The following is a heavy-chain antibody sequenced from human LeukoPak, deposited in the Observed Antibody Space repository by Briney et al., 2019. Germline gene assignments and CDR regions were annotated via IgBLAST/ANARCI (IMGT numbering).Heavy chain of an antibody. V-gene: IGHV4-59*01. CDR1: GGSITSYY. J-gene: IGHJ5*02. CDR2: IFYSGST. Sequence: PSETLSLTCTVSGGSITSYYWSWIRQPPGKGLEWIGYIFYSGSTNYNPSLKSRVTISVDTSKSQFSLKLNSVTAADTAVYYCARDRGVLGSGGYYTNWFDPWGQGTLVTVSS. CDR3: ARDRGVLGSGGYYTNWFDP. D-gene: IGHD3-22*01.